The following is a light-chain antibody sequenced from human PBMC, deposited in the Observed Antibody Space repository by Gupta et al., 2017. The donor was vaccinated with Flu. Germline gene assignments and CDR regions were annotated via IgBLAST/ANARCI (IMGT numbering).Light chain of an antibody. Sequence: CGGNNIVNKNVHWYQRKPGQAPVLVIYKDSNRPSGIPERFSGTNSGNTATLTISRAQCGDEGDYYCQVWDSSAAVFGGGTKLTVL. CDR1: NIVNKN. CDR2: KDS. CDR3: QVWDSSAAV. V-gene: IGLV3-9*01. J-gene: IGLJ3*02.